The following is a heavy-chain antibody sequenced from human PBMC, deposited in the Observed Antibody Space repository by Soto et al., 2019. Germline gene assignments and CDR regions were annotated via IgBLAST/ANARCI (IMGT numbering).Heavy chain of an antibody. V-gene: IGHV1-69*02. CDR1: GGTFSSYT. CDR2: IIPILGIA. D-gene: IGHD6-19*01. Sequence: QVQLVQSGAEVKKPGSSVKVSCKASGGTFSSYTISWVRQAPGQGLEWLGRIIPILGIANYAQKFQGRVTITADKSTSTDCMELSRLSSEDTAVYYCVRTAVIAEAGTFDYGGQGTLFTVSS. J-gene: IGHJ4*02. CDR3: VRTAVIAEAGTFDY.